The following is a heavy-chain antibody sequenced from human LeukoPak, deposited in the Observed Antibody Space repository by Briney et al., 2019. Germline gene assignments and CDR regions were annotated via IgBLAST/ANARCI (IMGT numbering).Heavy chain of an antibody. CDR2: IYYSGST. CDR1: GGSLISGGYY. V-gene: IGHV4-31*03. Sequence: SETLSLTCTVSGGSLISGGYYWFWLRQHPGTGLEGLGYIYYSGSTYDNPSLKSRVTISVDTSKNQFSLKLSSVTAADTAVYYCARVGSSSFFDYWGQGTLVTASS. D-gene: IGHD6-6*01. J-gene: IGHJ4*02. CDR3: ARVGSSSFFDY.